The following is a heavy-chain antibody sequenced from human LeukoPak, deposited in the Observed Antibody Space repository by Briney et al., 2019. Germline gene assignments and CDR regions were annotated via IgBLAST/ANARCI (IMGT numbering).Heavy chain of an antibody. CDR3: AREGGPPEINILRYFDWLDNLSPHNYYFDY. Sequence: ASVKVSCKASGYTFTSYYMHWVRQAPGQGLEWIGIINPSGGSTSYAQKFQGRVTMTRDTSTSTVYMELSSLRSEDTAVYYCAREGGPPEINILRYFDWLDNLSPHNYYFDYWGQGTLVTVSS. CDR2: INPSGGST. V-gene: IGHV1-46*01. CDR1: GYTFTSYY. J-gene: IGHJ4*02. D-gene: IGHD3-9*01.